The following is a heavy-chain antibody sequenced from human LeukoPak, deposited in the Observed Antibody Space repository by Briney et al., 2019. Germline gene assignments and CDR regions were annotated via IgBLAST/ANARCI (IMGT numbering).Heavy chain of an antibody. J-gene: IGHJ4*02. CDR2: IIPVFGTA. D-gene: IGHD2-2*02. Sequence: SVKVSCKASGGTFSSYAISWMRQAPGQGLEWMGGIIPVFGTANYAQKFQGRVTITADESTSTAYMELSSLRSEDTAVYYCARDGPTYCSSTSCYTPYFDYWGQGTLVTVSS. CDR3: ARDGPTYCSSTSCYTPYFDY. CDR1: GGTFSSYA. V-gene: IGHV1-69*13.